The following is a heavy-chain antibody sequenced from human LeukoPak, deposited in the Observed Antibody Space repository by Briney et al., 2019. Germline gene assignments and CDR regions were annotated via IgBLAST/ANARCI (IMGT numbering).Heavy chain of an antibody. CDR3: ARGPITTRSHFDY. CDR2: IIPIFATA. V-gene: IGHV1-69*01. J-gene: IGHJ4*02. CDR1: GGTFSSYA. D-gene: IGHD3-22*01. Sequence: SVKVSCKASGGTFSSYAISWVRQAPGQGLEWMGGIIPIFATANYAQKFQGRVTITADESTSTAYMELSSLRSEDTAVYYCARGPITTRSHFDYWGRGTLVTVSS.